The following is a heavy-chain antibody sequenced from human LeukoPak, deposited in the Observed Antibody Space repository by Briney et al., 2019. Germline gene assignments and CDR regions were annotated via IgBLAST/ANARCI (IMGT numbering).Heavy chain of an antibody. CDR3: ARDNVLRYFDWQPPKSGNYYYYYMDV. CDR2: ISSNGGST. Sequence: GGSLRLSCAASGFTFSSYAMHWVRQAPGKGLEYVSAISSNGGSTYYANSVKGRFTISRDNSKNTLYLQMGSLRAEDMAVYYCARDNVLRYFDWQPPKSGNYYYYYMDVWGKGTTVTVSS. J-gene: IGHJ6*03. CDR1: GFTFSSYA. V-gene: IGHV3-64*01. D-gene: IGHD3-9*01.